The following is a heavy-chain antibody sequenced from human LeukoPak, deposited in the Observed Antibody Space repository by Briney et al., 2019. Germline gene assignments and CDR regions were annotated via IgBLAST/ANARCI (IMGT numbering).Heavy chain of an antibody. CDR1: GGSFSGNY. Sequence: PSETLSLTCAVYGGSFSGNYWTLIRQTPGRGLEWIGESSPTGDITGYNPSLKGRATISVDSSKKQFSLKLTAVTAADTGVYYCARVPDFIAGPCDSWGPGTLVTVSS. D-gene: IGHD2-21*01. V-gene: IGHV4-34*01. CDR3: ARVPDFIAGPCDS. J-gene: IGHJ4*02. CDR2: SSPTGDIT.